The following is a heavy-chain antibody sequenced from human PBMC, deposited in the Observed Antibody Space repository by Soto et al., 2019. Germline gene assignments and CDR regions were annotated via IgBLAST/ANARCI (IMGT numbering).Heavy chain of an antibody. Sequence: LRLSCAASGFTFSSYAMSWVRQAPGKGLEWVSAISGSGGNTYYADSVKGRFTISRDNSKNTLYLQMNSLRAEDTAVYYCAQGVAAAGTSSWFDPWGQGTLVTVSS. CDR3: AQGVAAAGTSSWFDP. CDR1: GFTFSSYA. D-gene: IGHD6-13*01. CDR2: ISGSGGNT. V-gene: IGHV3-23*01. J-gene: IGHJ5*02.